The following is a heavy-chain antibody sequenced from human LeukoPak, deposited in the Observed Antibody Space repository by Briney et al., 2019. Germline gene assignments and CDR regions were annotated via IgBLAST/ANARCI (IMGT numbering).Heavy chain of an antibody. CDR1: GYSFTTYC. D-gene: IGHD2-2*01. J-gene: IGHJ4*02. CDR3: ARRQGCSSISCPPDY. CDR2: IYPGDSDT. V-gene: IGHV5-51*01. Sequence: GESLKISCRGSGYSFTTYCIGWVRQMPGKGLEWMGIIYPGDSDTRYSPSFQGPVTMSADKSINTAYLQWSSLKASDTAMYYCARRQGCSSISCPPDYWGQGTLVTVSS.